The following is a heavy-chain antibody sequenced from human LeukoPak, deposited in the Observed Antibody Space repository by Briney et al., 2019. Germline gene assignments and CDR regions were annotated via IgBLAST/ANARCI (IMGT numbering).Heavy chain of an antibody. V-gene: IGHV3-21*01. CDR1: GFTFSSYS. CDR3: ARDAYGDYVGYFDY. CDR2: ISSSSNYI. J-gene: IGHJ4*02. Sequence: GGSLRLSCAASGFTFSSYSMNWVRQAPGKGLEWVSSISSSSNYIYYADSVKGRFTISRDNAKNSLYLQMNSLRAEDTAVYYCARDAYGDYVGYFDYWGQGTLVTVSS. D-gene: IGHD4-17*01.